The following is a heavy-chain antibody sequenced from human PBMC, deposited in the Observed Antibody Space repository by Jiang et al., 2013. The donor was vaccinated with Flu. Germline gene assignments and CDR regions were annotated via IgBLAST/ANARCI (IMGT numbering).Heavy chain of an antibody. Sequence: KPTQTLTLTCTFSGFSLITSDMVVGWIRQPPGKAPEWLTFIYGNDDKRYSPSLKSRLTITKDTSKNQVVLTMTNMDPVDTGTYYCAHKRTDTSFDYWGQGTLVTVSS. CDR1: GFSLITSDMV. V-gene: IGHV2-5*01. D-gene: IGHD5-18*01. J-gene: IGHJ4*02. CDR3: AHKRTDTSFDY. CDR2: IYGNDDK.